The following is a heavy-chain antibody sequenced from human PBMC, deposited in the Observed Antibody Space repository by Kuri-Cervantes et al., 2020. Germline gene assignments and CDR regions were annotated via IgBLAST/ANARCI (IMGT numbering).Heavy chain of an antibody. Sequence: SETLSLTCAVSGGSISSSNWWSWVRQPPGKGLEWIGEIYHSGSTNYNPSLKSQVTISVDKSKNQFSLKLSSVTAADTAVYYCARYTLDYGGNSGFNYWGQGTPVTVSS. D-gene: IGHD4-23*01. CDR2: IYHSGST. CDR3: ARYTLDYGGNSGFNY. J-gene: IGHJ4*02. V-gene: IGHV4-4*02. CDR1: GGSISSSNW.